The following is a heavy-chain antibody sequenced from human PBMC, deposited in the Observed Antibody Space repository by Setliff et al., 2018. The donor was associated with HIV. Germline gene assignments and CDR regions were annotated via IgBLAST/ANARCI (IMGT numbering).Heavy chain of an antibody. CDR2: ISAYNGNT. J-gene: IGHJ4*02. CDR1: GYTFTSYG. V-gene: IGHV1-18*01. D-gene: IGHD4-17*01. CDR3: AITHDYGEMGSLYYFDY. Sequence: ASVKVSCKASGYTFTSYGISWVRQAPGQGLEWMGWISAYNGNTNYAQKLQGRVTMTTDTSTNTAYMELRSLRSDDTAVYYCAITHDYGEMGSLYYFDYWGQGTLVTVSS.